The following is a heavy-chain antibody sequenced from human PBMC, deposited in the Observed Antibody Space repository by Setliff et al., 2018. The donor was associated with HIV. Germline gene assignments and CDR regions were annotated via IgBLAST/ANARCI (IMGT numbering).Heavy chain of an antibody. V-gene: IGHV3-7*01. CDR3: ARDGSGWSQH. CDR1: GFTFSTYW. Sequence: PGGSLRLSCAASGFTFSTYWMSWVRQAPGKGLEWVANINQYGSEKYSVDSVKGRFTTSRDNAKNSLYLQMNSLRLEDTAVYYCARDGSGWSQHWGQGTVVTVSS. J-gene: IGHJ1*01. D-gene: IGHD6-19*01. CDR2: INQYGSEK.